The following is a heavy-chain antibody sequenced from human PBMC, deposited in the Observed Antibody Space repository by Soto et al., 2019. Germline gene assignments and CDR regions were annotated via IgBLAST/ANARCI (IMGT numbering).Heavy chain of an antibody. CDR1: GYTFYSYG. V-gene: IGHV1-18*01. CDR2: INAFNGDT. J-gene: IGHJ4*02. Sequence: QVHLVQSGPELKKPGASVKVSCKTSGYTFYSYGISWVRQAPGLGLEWVGWINAFNGDTNNAEKYQGRDTMTTDTATTSVYMEVRNLSFDDTAVYYCARWGSGDDYNDLDDWGQETLVTVSS. D-gene: IGHD5-12*01. CDR3: ARWGSGDDYNDLDD.